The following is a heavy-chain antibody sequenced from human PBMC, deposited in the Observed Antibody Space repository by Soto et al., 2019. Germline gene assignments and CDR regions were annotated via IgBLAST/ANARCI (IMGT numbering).Heavy chain of an antibody. CDR3: STDEWE. D-gene: IGHD1-26*01. CDR2: IKSKVHGETT. Sequence: EVQLVESGGGLVKPGGSLRLSCAASGFNFSNGWMSWVRQAPGKGLEWVGRIKSKVHGETTDYAAHVKGRFTISRDDSKNTLYLQMHSLQTEDTAVYYCSTDEWEWGQATLVTVSS. V-gene: IGHV3-15*05. J-gene: IGHJ4*02. CDR1: GFNFSNGW.